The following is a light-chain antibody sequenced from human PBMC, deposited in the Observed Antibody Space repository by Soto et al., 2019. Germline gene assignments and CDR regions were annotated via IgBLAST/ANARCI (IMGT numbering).Light chain of an antibody. V-gene: IGLV2-14*03. Sequence: QSALTQPASVSGSPGQSIAISCTGTSSDVGAYDFVSWYQQHPDKAPKLMIYEVSHRPSGVSYRFSGSKSVNTATLTISGLQAEDEADYYCSSYTTLSTRVFGTGTKVTVL. CDR1: SSDVGAYDF. J-gene: IGLJ1*01. CDR2: EVS. CDR3: SSYTTLSTRV.